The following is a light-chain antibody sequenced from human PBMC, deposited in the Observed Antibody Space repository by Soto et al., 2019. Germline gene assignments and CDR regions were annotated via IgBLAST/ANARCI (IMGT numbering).Light chain of an antibody. CDR1: RSNIGNNA. CDR3: ATWDDSLNARGV. CDR2: NNN. Sequence: QSVLTQTPSASGTPGQTVTISCSGSRSNIGNNAVSWYQQFPGTAPKLLIYNNNQRPSGVPDRFSSSKSGTSASLAISGLQSEGEADYYCATWDDSLNARGVFGGGTKLTV. J-gene: IGLJ3*02. V-gene: IGLV1-44*01.